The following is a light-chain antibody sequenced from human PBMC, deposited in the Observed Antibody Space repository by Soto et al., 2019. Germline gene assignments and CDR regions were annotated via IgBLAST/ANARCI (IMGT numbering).Light chain of an antibody. CDR2: AAS. CDR1: HTISSN. Sequence: DIQMTQSPSSLSASIGDRVTITCRASHTISSNLNWYQQKPGKAPQLLIYAASSVPSGVPPRFSGRGSGTEFTLTVSSLQSEDFATYYCLQSYSTPFTFGPGTKVDIK. CDR3: LQSYSTPFT. J-gene: IGKJ3*01. V-gene: IGKV1-39*01.